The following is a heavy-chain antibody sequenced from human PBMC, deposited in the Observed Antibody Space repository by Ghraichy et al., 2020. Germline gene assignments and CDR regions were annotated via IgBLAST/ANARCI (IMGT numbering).Heavy chain of an antibody. Sequence: GGSLRLSCAASGFTFTSYCMHWVRQAPGKGLVWVSRINSDGSSTSYADSVKCPFTISRDIANNTHYQQMNSLRAEATAVYYCASELTYYDFWSGYRTAGMDVWGQGKTVTVSS. CDR3: ASELTYYDFWSGYRTAGMDV. D-gene: IGHD3-3*01. V-gene: IGHV3-74*01. CDR2: INSDGSST. J-gene: IGHJ6*02. CDR1: GFTFTSYC.